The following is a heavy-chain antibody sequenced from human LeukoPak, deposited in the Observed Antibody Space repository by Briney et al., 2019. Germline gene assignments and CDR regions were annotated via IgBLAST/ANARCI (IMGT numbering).Heavy chain of an antibody. D-gene: IGHD3-10*01. CDR3: ERAYGSGSYYPSPFGGWFDP. CDR2: IYYSGST. J-gene: IGHJ5*02. Sequence: SETLSLTCTVSGGSISSSSYYWGWIRQPPGKGLEWIGSIYYSGSTYYNPSLKSRVTISVDTSKNQFSLKLSSVTAADTAVYYCERAYGSGSYYPSPFGGWFDPWGQGTLVTVSS. V-gene: IGHV4-39*01. CDR1: GGSISSSSYY.